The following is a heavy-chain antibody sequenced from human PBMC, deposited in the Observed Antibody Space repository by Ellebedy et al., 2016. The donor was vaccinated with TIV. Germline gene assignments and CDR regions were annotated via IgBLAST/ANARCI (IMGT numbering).Heavy chain of an antibody. J-gene: IGHJ4*02. CDR2: INPNSGGT. Sequence: ASVKVSXKASGYTFTGYYMHWVRQAPGQGLEWMGWINPNSGGTNYAQKFQGRVTMTTDTSTSTAYMELRSLRSDDTAVYYCARDSYDILTGYSIWGQGTLVTVSS. D-gene: IGHD3-9*01. CDR3: ARDSYDILTGYSI. V-gene: IGHV1-2*02. CDR1: GYTFTGYY.